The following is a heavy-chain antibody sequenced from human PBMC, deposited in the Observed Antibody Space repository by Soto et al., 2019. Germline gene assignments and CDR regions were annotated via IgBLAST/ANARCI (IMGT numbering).Heavy chain of an antibody. J-gene: IGHJ6*02. D-gene: IGHD1-26*01. CDR1: GGTFSSYA. CDR3: VTKTGSGSYYKYYYYYGMDV. CDR2: IIPIFGTA. Sequence: QVQLVQSGAEVKKPGSSVKVSCKASGGTFSSYAISWVRQAPGQGLEWMGGIIPIFGTANYAQKFQGRVTITADKSTSTAYMELSSLRSEDTAVYDCVTKTGSGSYYKYYYYYGMDVWGQGTTVTVSS. V-gene: IGHV1-69*06.